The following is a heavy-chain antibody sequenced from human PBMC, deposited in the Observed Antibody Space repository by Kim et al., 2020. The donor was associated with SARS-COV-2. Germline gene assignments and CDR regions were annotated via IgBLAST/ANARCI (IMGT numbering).Heavy chain of an antibody. D-gene: IGHD3-16*01. CDR3: ARMSWTGEFDY. J-gene: IGHJ4*02. V-gene: IGHV3-33*01. Sequence: YYADSVKCRFTISRDNFKKILYLQMNSLRAEDTAVYYCARMSWTGEFDYWGQGTLVIVSS.